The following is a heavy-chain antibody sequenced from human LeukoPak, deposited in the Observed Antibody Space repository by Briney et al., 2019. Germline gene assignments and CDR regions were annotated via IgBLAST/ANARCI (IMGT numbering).Heavy chain of an antibody. CDR3: VRVRDGYNDAYDI. J-gene: IGHJ3*02. D-gene: IGHD5-24*01. CDR1: GYTFTGYY. CDR2: INPSGGST. Sequence: ASVKVSCKASGYTFTGYYMHWVRQAPGQGLEWMGWINPSGGSTNYAQNFQGRVTMTRDTSTSTVYMELSSLRSEDTAVYYCVRVRDGYNDAYDIWGQGTMVTAPS. V-gene: IGHV1-46*01.